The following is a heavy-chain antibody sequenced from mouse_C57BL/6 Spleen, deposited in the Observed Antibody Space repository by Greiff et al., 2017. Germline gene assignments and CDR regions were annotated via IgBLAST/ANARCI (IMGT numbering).Heavy chain of an antibody. CDR2: IYPGDGDT. V-gene: IGHV1-82*01. Sequence: QVQLKESGPELVKPGASVKISCKASGYAFSSSWMNWVKQRPGKGLEWIGRIYPGDGDTNYNGKFKGKATLTADKSSSTAYMQLSSLTSEDSAVYFCARPTTVVATGYFDYWGQGTTLTVSS. CDR3: ARPTTVVATGYFDY. D-gene: IGHD1-1*01. J-gene: IGHJ2*01. CDR1: GYAFSSSW.